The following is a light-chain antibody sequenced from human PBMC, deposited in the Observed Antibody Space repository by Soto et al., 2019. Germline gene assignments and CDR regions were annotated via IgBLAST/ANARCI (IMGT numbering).Light chain of an antibody. J-gene: IGKJ1*01. CDR2: GAS. Sequence: EIVMTQSPASLSVSPGERATLSCRASQTVTRNLAWYQQKPGQAPRLLIYGASTRATGIPARFSGSGSGTEFTLTLSSLQSEDSAVSCCQQYNNWPPATFGQGTKVEIK. CDR3: QQYNNWPPAT. CDR1: QTVTRN. V-gene: IGKV3-15*01.